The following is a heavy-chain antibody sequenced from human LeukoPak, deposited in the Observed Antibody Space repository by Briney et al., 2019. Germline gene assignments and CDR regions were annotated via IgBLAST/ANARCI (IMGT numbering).Heavy chain of an antibody. CDR1: GGSFSGYY. D-gene: IGHD6-13*01. V-gene: IGHV4-34*01. J-gene: IGHJ4*02. Sequence: PSETLSLTCAVYGGSFSGYYWSWIRQPRGKGLEWIGEINHSGSTNYNPSLKSRVTISVDTSKNQFSLKLSSVTAADTAVYYCARRYSSSWYARGYFDYWGQGTLVTVSS. CDR3: ARRYSSSWYARGYFDY. CDR2: INHSGST.